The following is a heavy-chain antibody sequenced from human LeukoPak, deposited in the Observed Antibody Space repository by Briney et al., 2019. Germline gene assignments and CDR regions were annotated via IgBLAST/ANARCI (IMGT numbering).Heavy chain of an antibody. CDR3: AKLNRWAGYEVDY. CDR1: GFTFSSYG. Sequence: GGPLRLSCAASGFTFSSYGMHWVRQAPGKGLEWVAFIRYDGSNKYYADSVKGRFTISRDNSKNTLYLQMNSLRAEDTAVYYCAKLNRWAGYEVDYWGQGTLVTVSS. V-gene: IGHV3-30*02. CDR2: IRYDGSNK. J-gene: IGHJ4*02. D-gene: IGHD5-12*01.